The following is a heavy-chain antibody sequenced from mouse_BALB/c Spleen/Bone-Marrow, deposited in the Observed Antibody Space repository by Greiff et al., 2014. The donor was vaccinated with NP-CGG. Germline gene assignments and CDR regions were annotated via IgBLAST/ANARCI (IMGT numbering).Heavy chain of an antibody. CDR2: IDPANGNS. D-gene: IGHD1-1*01. V-gene: IGHV14-3*02. J-gene: IGHJ1*01. CDR3: ARGYGSSYGTGYFDD. CDR1: GSNIKDTY. Sequence: EVQLQQSGAELVKPGASVKLSCTASGSNIKDTYMHWVKQRPEQGLEWIGRIDPANGNSKYDPKFQGEATITVDKSSNTAYLQLSSLTSENTAVYDWARGYGSSYGTGYFDDWGAGTTVTVSS.